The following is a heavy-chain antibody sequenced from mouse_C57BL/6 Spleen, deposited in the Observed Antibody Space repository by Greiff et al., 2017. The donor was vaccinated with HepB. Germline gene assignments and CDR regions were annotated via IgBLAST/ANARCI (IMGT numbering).Heavy chain of an antibody. J-gene: IGHJ4*01. CDR2: ISDGGSYT. CDR3: SRDTLYAIDY. Sequence: EVQGVESGGGLVKPGGSLKLSCAASGFTFSSYAMSWVRQTPEKRLEWVATISDGGSYTYYPDNVKGRFTISRDNAKNNLYLQMSHLKSEDTAMYYCSRDTLYAIDYWGQGTSVTVSS. CDR1: GFTFSSYA. V-gene: IGHV5-4*01.